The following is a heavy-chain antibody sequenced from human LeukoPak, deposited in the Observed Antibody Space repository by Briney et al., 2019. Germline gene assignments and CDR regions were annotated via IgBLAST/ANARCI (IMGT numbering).Heavy chain of an antibody. CDR1: GGSISSYY. CDR2: IYYSGST. J-gene: IGHJ4*02. D-gene: IGHD6-13*01. CDR3: ARHRGAAAGFLDY. Sequence: SETLSLTCTVSGGSISSYYWSWIRQPPGKGPEGIGYIYYSGSTNYNPSLKSRVTISVDTSKNQFSLTLSSVTAADTAVYYWARHRGAAAGFLDYWGQGTLVTVSS. V-gene: IGHV4-59*08.